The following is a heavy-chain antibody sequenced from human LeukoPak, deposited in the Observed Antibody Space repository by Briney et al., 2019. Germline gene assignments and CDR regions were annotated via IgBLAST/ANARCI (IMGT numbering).Heavy chain of an antibody. CDR3: ARGRGYYYDSSSDY. CDR1: GGSFSGYY. J-gene: IGHJ4*02. Sequence: SKTLSLTCAVYGGSFSGYYWSWIRQPPGKGLEWIGEINHSGCTNYNPSLKSRVTISVDTSKNQFSLKLSSVTAADTAVYYCARGRGYYYDSSSDYWGQGTLVTVSS. V-gene: IGHV4-34*01. CDR2: INHSGCT. D-gene: IGHD3-22*01.